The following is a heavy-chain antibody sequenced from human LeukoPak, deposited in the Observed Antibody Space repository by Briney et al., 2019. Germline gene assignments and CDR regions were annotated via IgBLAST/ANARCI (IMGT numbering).Heavy chain of an antibody. J-gene: IGHJ4*02. D-gene: IGHD3-22*01. CDR3: ASDATAMIVVATKTQIDH. CDR2: ISYDGNNK. CDR1: GFTFSSYA. V-gene: IGHV3-30-3*01. Sequence: GGSLRLSCAASGFTFSSYAMHWVRQAPGKGLEWVAVISYDGNNKYYADSVKGRFTISRDNSKNTLYLQMNSLRAEDTAVYYCASDATAMIVVATKTQIDHWGQGTLVTVSS.